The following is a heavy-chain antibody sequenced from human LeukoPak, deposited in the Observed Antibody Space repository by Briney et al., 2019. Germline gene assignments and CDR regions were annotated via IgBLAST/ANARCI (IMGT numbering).Heavy chain of an antibody. Sequence: PAETLSLTCTVSGGSISSGRYYWGWIRQPPGKGLGWIGSIHYSGRTYYNPSLNSRVSMSVDTSKNHFSLKLTSVTAADTAVYYCARQIAVAGVWAFDIWGQGTMVTVSA. CDR1: GGSISSGRYY. V-gene: IGHV4-39*01. CDR2: IHYSGRT. D-gene: IGHD6-19*01. J-gene: IGHJ3*02. CDR3: ARQIAVAGVWAFDI.